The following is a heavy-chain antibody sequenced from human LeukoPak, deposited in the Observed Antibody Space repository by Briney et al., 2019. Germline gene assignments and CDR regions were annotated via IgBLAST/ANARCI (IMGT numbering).Heavy chain of an antibody. Sequence: GGSLRLSCAASGFTFSNAWMSWVRQAPGKGLVWVSRINSDGSSASYADSVKGRFTISRDNARNTLYLQMNSLRAEDTAVYYCARDRPLFRYDSSGYYTHWGQGTLVTVSS. CDR1: GFTFSNAW. CDR2: INSDGSSA. D-gene: IGHD3-22*01. CDR3: ARDRPLFRYDSSGYYTH. J-gene: IGHJ4*02. V-gene: IGHV3-74*01.